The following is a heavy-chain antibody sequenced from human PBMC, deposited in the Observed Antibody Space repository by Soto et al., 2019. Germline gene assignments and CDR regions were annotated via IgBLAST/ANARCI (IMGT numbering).Heavy chain of an antibody. CDR3: ARAEGGIAAAGLDY. Sequence: SETLSLTCTVSGGSISSYYWSWIRQPPGKGLEWIGYIYYSGSTNHNPSLKSRVTISVDTSKNQFSLKLSSVTAADTAVYYCARAEGGIAAAGLDYWGQGTLVTVSS. CDR1: GGSISSYY. CDR2: IYYSGST. V-gene: IGHV4-59*01. D-gene: IGHD6-13*01. J-gene: IGHJ4*02.